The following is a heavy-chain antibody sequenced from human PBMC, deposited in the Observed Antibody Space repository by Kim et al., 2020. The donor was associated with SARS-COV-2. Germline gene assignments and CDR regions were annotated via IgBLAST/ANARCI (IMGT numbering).Heavy chain of an antibody. CDR3: ARSGSRMRGGIDY. D-gene: IGHD3-16*01. CDR1: GGSFSGYY. CDR2: INHSGST. Sequence: SETLSLTCAVYGGSFSGYYWSWIRQPPGKGLEWIGEINHSGSTNYNPSLKSRVTISVDTSKNQFSLKLSSVTAADTAVYYCARSGSRMRGGIDYWGQGTLVTVSS. V-gene: IGHV4-34*01. J-gene: IGHJ4*02.